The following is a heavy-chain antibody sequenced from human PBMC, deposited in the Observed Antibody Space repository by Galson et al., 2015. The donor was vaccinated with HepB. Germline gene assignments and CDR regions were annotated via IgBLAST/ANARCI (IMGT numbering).Heavy chain of an antibody. D-gene: IGHD3-16*01. CDR2: IYPGDADT. CDR3: ARGRDDVLGWYGGGFEP. J-gene: IGHJ5*02. V-gene: IGHV5-51*03. Sequence: QSGAEVKKAGESLKISCKASGYSFTNYWIGWVRQMPGKDLEWMGVIYPGDADTRYSPSFRGQVTISADKSINTAYLQWRSLRASDSAIYYCARGRDDVLGWYGGGFEPWGQGTLVTVSS. CDR1: GYSFTNYW.